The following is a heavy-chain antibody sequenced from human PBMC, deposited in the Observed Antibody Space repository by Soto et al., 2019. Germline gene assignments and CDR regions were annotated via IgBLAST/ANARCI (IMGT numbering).Heavy chain of an antibody. J-gene: IGHJ6*03. Sequence: SVKVSCKASGFTFTSSAMQWVRQARGQRLEWIGWIVVGSGNTSYAQKFQGRVTMTRNTSISTAYMELSSLRSEDTAVYYCARGGADYYYGSGSYYNPSRYYYYYYYMDVWGKGTTVTVSS. CDR1: GFTFTSSA. CDR2: IVVGSGNT. CDR3: ARGGADYYYGSGSYYNPSRYYYYYYYMDV. V-gene: IGHV1-58*02. D-gene: IGHD3-10*01.